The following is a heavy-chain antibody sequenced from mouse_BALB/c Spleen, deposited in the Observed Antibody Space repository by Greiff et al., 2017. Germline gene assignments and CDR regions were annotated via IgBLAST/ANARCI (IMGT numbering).Heavy chain of an antibody. V-gene: IGHV5-4*02. D-gene: IGHD1-1*01. Sequence: EVKLVESGGGLVKPGGSLKLSCAASGFTFSDYYMYWVRQTPEKRLEWVATISDGGSYTYYPDSVKGRFTISRDNAKNNLYLQMSSLKSEDTAMYYCARDPITTVVAEAMDYWGQGTSVTVSS. CDR2: ISDGGSYT. CDR3: ARDPITTVVAEAMDY. J-gene: IGHJ4*01. CDR1: GFTFSDYY.